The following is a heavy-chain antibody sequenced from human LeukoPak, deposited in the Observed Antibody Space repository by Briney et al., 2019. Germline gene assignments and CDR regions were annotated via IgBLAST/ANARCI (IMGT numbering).Heavy chain of an antibody. Sequence: GGSLRLSCAASGFTFDDYAMHWVRQAPGKGLEWVSGISWNSGSIGYADSVKGRFTISRDYAKNSLYLQMNSLRAEDTALYYCAKGTYYYDSSGNNWFDPWGQGTLVIVSS. J-gene: IGHJ5*02. CDR2: ISWNSGSI. V-gene: IGHV3-9*01. D-gene: IGHD3-22*01. CDR1: GFTFDDYA. CDR3: AKGTYYYDSSGNNWFDP.